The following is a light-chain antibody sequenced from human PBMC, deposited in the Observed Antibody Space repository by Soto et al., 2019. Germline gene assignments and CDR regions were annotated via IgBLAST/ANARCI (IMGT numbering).Light chain of an antibody. CDR3: QQLNSFPIT. CDR2: AAS. Sequence: DIQLTQAPSFLSASAGGTVSITCRASQAISSYLAWYQQKPGRAPKLLIYAASTLQSGVPSRFSGSGSGTECTLTITSLQPEDVATYYCQQLNSFPITLGQGTRLEIK. J-gene: IGKJ5*01. V-gene: IGKV1-9*01. CDR1: QAISSY.